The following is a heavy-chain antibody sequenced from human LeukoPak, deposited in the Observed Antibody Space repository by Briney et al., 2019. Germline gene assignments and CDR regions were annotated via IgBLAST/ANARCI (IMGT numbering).Heavy chain of an antibody. J-gene: IGHJ4*02. CDR1: GFSFSSFS. CDR3: ARDLGYSSGPNY. CDR2: ISGGSSFT. D-gene: IGHD6-19*01. V-gene: IGHV3-21*01. Sequence: GGSLRLSCAASGFSFSSFSMNWVRQAPGEGLEWVSYISGGSSFTYYVDSVKGRFTISRDNAKNSLYLQMNSLRAEDTAVYYCARDLGYSSGPNYWGQGTRVTVSS.